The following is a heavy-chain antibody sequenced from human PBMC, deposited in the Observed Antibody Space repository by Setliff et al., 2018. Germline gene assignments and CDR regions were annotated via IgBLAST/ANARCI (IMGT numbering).Heavy chain of an antibody. J-gene: IGHJ6*03. CDR3: ARHKSNGSGSYPSLYMDV. CDR2: IYYSGST. CDR1: GGSIGSGNYY. V-gene: IGHV4-39*01. D-gene: IGHD3-10*01. Sequence: SETLSLTCRVSGGSIGSGNYYWGLIRQPPGKGLEWVATIYYSGSTYSNPSLKSRLIISVDAPDNQFSVKLSSVTAADTAVYYCARHKSNGSGSYPSLYMDVWGKGIKVTVSS.